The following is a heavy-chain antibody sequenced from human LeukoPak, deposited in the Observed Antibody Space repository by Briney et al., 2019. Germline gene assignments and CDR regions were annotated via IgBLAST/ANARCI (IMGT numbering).Heavy chain of an antibody. V-gene: IGHV3-23*01. J-gene: IGHJ4*02. CDR3: AKNGYDSSGYLYFDY. D-gene: IGHD3-22*01. CDR1: GFTFSTYA. Sequence: GGSLRLSWAASGFTFSTYAMSWVRQAPGKGLEWVSAISGSGGSTYYADSVKGRFTISRDNSENTLYLQMDSLRAEDTAVYYCAKNGYDSSGYLYFDYWGQGTLVTVSS. CDR2: ISGSGGST.